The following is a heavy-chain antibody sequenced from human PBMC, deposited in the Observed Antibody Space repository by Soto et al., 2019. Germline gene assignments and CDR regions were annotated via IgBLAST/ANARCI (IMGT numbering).Heavy chain of an antibody. D-gene: IGHD4-17*01. CDR1: GYTFTSFW. CDR2: IYPDDSDI. V-gene: IGHV5-51*01. Sequence: PGESLKISCKASGYTFTSFWIGWVLQMPGRGLEWMAFIYPDDSDIKYGPSFQGLVTISVDKSISVAYLQWSSLKASDTAMYYYTSDGHHLLHDLWSQGSPVTVSA. CDR3: TSDGHHLLHDL. J-gene: IGHJ4*02.